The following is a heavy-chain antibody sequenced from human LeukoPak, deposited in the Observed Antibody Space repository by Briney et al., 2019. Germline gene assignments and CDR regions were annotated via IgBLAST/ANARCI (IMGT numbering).Heavy chain of an antibody. J-gene: IGHJ4*02. CDR2: ISCRGDFT. Sequence: PGGSLRLSCAASGFTFYKSAMTWLRQAPGTGLEWVSAISCRGDFTYYADSVKGRFTISRDNSKNMLYLQMTSLRADDTAVYYCARREAEESGPIDYWGQGTLVTVSS. D-gene: IGHD3-3*01. CDR3: ARREAEESGPIDY. V-gene: IGHV3-23*01. CDR1: GFTFYKSA.